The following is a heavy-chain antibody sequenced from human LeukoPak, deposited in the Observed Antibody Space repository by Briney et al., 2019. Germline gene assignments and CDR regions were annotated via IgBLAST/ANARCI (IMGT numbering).Heavy chain of an antibody. CDR2: INHSGST. D-gene: IGHD4-17*01. CDR1: GGSFSGYY. CDR3: ARVLRKGPYGDGGYFYFFMDV. J-gene: IGHJ6*03. V-gene: IGHV4-34*01. Sequence: SETLSLTCAVYGGSFSGYYWSWIRQPPGKGLEWIGEINHSGSTNYNPSLKSRVTKSVDTSKNQFSLQLNSVTPEDTAVYYCARVLRKGPYGDGGYFYFFMDVWGKGTTVTVSS.